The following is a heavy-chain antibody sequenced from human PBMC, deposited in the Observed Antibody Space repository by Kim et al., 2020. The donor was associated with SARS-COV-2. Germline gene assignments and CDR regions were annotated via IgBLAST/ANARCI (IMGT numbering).Heavy chain of an antibody. CDR2: IIPIFGTA. V-gene: IGHV1-69*13. D-gene: IGHD3-16*02. J-gene: IGHJ5*02. CDR3: ARTATFGGVIVISWFDP. CDR1: GGTFSSYA. Sequence: SVKVSCKASGGTFSSYAISWVRQAPGQGLEWMGGIIPIFGTANYAQKFQGRVTITADESTSTAYMELSSLRSEDTAVYYCARTATFGGVIVISWFDPWGQGTLVTVSS.